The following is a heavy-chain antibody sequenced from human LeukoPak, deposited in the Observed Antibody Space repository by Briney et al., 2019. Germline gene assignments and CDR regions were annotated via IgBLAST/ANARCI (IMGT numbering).Heavy chain of an antibody. CDR1: GGSISGSSHY. V-gene: IGHV4-39*01. CDR3: ATLNKGDYYYGMDV. CDR2: IYYSGST. D-gene: IGHD1/OR15-1a*01. Sequence: SETLSLTCTVSGGSISGSSHYWGWIRQPPGKGLEWIGSIYYSGSTYYNPSLKSRVTISVDTSKNQFSLKLSSVTAADTAVYYCATLNKGDYYYGMDVWGQGTTVTVSS. J-gene: IGHJ6*02.